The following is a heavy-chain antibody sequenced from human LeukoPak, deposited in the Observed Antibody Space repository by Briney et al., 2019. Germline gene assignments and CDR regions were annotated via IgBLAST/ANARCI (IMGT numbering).Heavy chain of an antibody. V-gene: IGHV4-59*08. CDR3: ARYDSWYYSDN. CDR1: GDYISSYY. CDR2: IYYSGST. Sequence: SETLSLTCSVSGDYISSYYWSWIRQPPGKGLEWIGYIYYSGSTNYNPSLKSRVSISVDTSENQISLKLSSVTAADTATYYCARYDSWYYSDNWGQGTLVTVSS. J-gene: IGHJ4*02. D-gene: IGHD3-22*01.